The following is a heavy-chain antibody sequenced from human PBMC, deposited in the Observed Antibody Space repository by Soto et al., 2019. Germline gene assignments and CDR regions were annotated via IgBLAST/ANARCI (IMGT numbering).Heavy chain of an antibody. CDR1: GAPLSSYA. D-gene: IGHD1-26*01. Sequence: QVQLVQSGAGGKNLGPSWKVSCKAPGAPLSSYAISGVRKALGQGLGGLGGIIPIFGTANYAQKFQGRVTITADESTSTAYMELSSLRSEDTAVYYCARDVQGGRGLGFSMDVWGQGTTVTVSS. CDR3: ARDVQGGRGLGFSMDV. V-gene: IGHV1-69*01. CDR2: IIPIFGTA. J-gene: IGHJ6*02.